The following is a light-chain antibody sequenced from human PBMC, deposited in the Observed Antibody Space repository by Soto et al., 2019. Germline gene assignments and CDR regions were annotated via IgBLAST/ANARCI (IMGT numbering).Light chain of an antibody. V-gene: IGKV1-5*01. CDR1: QTINNR. Sequence: DIQMTQSPSTLSASVGDRVTITCRASQTINNRLVWYQHKPGKVPKLLIYAASTLESGVPSRFSGSGAGTEYSLPISRREPEDFVVYCCQHFGNSPPYTFGQGTKLEI. CDR2: AAS. CDR3: QHFGNSPPYT. J-gene: IGKJ2*01.